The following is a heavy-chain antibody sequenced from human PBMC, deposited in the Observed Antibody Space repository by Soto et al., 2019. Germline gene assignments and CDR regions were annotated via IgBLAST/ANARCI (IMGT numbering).Heavy chain of an antibody. J-gene: IGHJ4*02. CDR3: ERHSTWLLLSDY. Sequence: SETLSLTCTVSSDSISNYYCSWFRQPPGKGLEWIGYMHYNGNTSYNPSLRSRVTISVDTSKNQFSLKLGSVTAADTAVYFCERHSTWLLLSDYWGQGILVTVSS. CDR1: SDSISNYY. D-gene: IGHD3-22*01. V-gene: IGHV4-59*08. CDR2: MHYNGNT.